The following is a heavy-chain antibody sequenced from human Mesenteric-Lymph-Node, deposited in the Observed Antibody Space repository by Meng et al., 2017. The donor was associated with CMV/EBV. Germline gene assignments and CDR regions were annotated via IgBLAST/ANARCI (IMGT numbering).Heavy chain of an antibody. Sequence: GGPLRLSCAASGFTFSSYEMNWVRQAPGKGLEWVSYISSSGSTIYYADSVKGRFTISRDNAKNSLYLQMNSLRAEDTAVYYCARQLRFLDGYFDYWGQGTLVTVSS. V-gene: IGHV3-48*03. D-gene: IGHD3-3*01. CDR1: GFTFSSYE. CDR3: ARQLRFLDGYFDY. CDR2: ISSSGSTI. J-gene: IGHJ4*02.